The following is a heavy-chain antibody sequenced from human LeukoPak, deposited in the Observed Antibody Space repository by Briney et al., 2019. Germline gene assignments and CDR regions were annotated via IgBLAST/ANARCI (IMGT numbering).Heavy chain of an antibody. CDR1: GGSISGSYW. J-gene: IGHJ5*02. V-gene: IGHV4-4*02. D-gene: IGHD3-22*01. CDR2: IDHSGST. CDR3: ARVKLIVVVSWFDP. Sequence: PSETLSLTCAVSGGSISGSYWWSWVRRPPGQGLEWIGEIDHSGSTNYNPSLKSRVTISVDKSKNQFSLKLSSVTAADTAVYYCARVKLIVVVSWFDPWGQGTLVTVSS.